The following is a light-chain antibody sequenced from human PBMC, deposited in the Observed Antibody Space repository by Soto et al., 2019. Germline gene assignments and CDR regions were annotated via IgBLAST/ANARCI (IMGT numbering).Light chain of an antibody. CDR1: SSDVGGYNY. CDR2: EVS. Sequence: QSALTQPASVSGSPGQSITISCTGTSSDVGGYNYVSWYQQHPGKAPKLMIYEVSNRPSGVSNRFSGSKSGNTASLTISGLQAEDEADYYCSSYTSSSTLKVFGTGTKLTV. CDR3: SSYTSSSTLKV. V-gene: IGLV2-14*01. J-gene: IGLJ1*01.